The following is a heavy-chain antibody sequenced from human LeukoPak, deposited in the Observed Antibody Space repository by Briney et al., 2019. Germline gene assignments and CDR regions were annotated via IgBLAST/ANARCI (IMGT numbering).Heavy chain of an antibody. CDR1: GFTFGSYS. CDR2: ISGNAIYI. D-gene: IGHD3/OR15-3a*01. J-gene: IGHJ4*02. V-gene: IGHV3-21*01. CDR3: AREGGLIIPFDY. Sequence: PGGSLRLSCAASGFTFGSYSMNWVRQAPGKGLEWVSSISGNAIYIDYADSVEGRFTISRDNAKNSLYLQLNSLRAEDTAVYYCAREGGLIIPFDYWGQGTLVTVSS.